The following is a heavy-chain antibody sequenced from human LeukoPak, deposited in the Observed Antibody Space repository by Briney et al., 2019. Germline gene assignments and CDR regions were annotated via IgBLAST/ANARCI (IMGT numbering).Heavy chain of an antibody. D-gene: IGHD1-26*01. CDR1: GFTVSSYA. CDR3: AKVGAVRPGKYYFDY. Sequence: PGRSLRLSCAASGFTVSSYAMHWVRQAPGKGLEWVAVISYDGSNKYYADSVKGRFTISRDNSKNTLYLQMNSLRAEDTAVYYCAKVGAVRPGKYYFDYWGQGTLVTVSS. CDR2: ISYDGSNK. V-gene: IGHV3-30*04. J-gene: IGHJ4*02.